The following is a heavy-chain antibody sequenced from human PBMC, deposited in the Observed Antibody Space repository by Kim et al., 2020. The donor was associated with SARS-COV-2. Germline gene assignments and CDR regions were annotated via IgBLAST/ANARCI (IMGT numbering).Heavy chain of an antibody. V-gene: IGHV1-18*01. CDR3: AKDFGYMVDY. J-gene: IGHJ4*02. Sequence: GQTNYAQKFQGRLTMTTDISTSTAYMELRSVRSDDTAIYYCAKDFGYMVDYWGQGSLVTVSS. D-gene: IGHD5-18*01. CDR2: GQT.